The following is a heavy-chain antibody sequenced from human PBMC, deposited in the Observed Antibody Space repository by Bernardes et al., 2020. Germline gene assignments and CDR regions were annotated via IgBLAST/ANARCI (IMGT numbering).Heavy chain of an antibody. CDR3: ARAATTSPPERGD. CDR2: IWYDGSSK. Sequence: GYLSRSGAASGFTVRHYGMHWVRPAPGKGLEWLAVIWYDGSSKLYADSVKGRFTISRDNSKNTLYLQMNSLRAEDTAVYYCARAATTSPPERGDWGQGTLVTVSS. J-gene: IGHJ4*02. V-gene: IGHV3-33*08. CDR1: GFTVRHYG. D-gene: IGHD1-7*01.